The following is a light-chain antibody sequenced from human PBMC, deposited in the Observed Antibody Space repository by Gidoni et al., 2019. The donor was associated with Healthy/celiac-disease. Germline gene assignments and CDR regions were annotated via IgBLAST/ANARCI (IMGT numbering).Light chain of an antibody. CDR1: ALPKQY. CDR2: KDS. CDR3: QSADSSGTYEV. V-gene: IGLV3-25*03. Sequence: SYELTQPPSVSVSPGQTARSTCSGDALPKQYAYWYQQKPGQAPVLVIYKDSERPSGIPELFSGSSSGTTVTLTTSGVQAEDEADYYCQSADSSGTYEVFGGGTKLTVL. J-gene: IGLJ3*02.